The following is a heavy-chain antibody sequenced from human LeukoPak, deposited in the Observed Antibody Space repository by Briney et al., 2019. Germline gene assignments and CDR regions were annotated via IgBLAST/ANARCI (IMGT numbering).Heavy chain of an antibody. Sequence: QAGGSLRLSCVASGFIFSDYGMRWVRQAPGKGLEWVAVIWYDGSNRYYADYVEGRFTISKDNSKNTLYLQISSLRAEDTAVYYCARDRSTTYFDLWGRGTLVTVSS. J-gene: IGHJ2*01. CDR1: GFIFSDYG. CDR3: ARDRSTTYFDL. V-gene: IGHV3-33*01. CDR2: IWYDGSNR. D-gene: IGHD4-11*01.